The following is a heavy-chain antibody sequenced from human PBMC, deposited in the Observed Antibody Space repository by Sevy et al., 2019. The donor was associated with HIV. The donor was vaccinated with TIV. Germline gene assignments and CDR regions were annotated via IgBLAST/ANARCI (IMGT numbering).Heavy chain of an antibody. D-gene: IGHD6-19*01. V-gene: IGHV4-34*01. CDR1: GGSLSGYY. Sequence: SETLSLTCAVYGGSLSGYYWSWIHQPPGEGLEWIGEINHSGSTNYNPSLKSRVTISEDTSKNQFSLKLSSVTAADTAVYYCARGAGYSSGWKKDYFDYWGQGTLVTVSS. J-gene: IGHJ4*02. CDR3: ARGAGYSSGWKKDYFDY. CDR2: INHSGST.